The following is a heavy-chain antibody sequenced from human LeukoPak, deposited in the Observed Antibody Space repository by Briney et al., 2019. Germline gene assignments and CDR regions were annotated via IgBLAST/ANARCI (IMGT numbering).Heavy chain of an antibody. Sequence: SETLSLTCSVSGGSLSSYYWSWIRQPPGKGLEWMGYIYYSGITNYSPSLKSRVTISVDTSKNQFSLKVSPVTAADTAVYYCARHEWYFYYVDVWGRGTTVTVSS. CDR2: IYYSGIT. CDR3: ARHEWYFYYVDV. V-gene: IGHV4-59*08. CDR1: GGSLSSYY. J-gene: IGHJ6*03. D-gene: IGHD3-3*01.